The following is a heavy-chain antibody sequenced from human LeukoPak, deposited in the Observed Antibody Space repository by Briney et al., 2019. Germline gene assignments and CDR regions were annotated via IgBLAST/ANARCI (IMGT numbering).Heavy chain of an antibody. CDR2: IHTKGST. D-gene: IGHD3-22*01. CDR3: ARVVPSGGYSRTGPFDY. Sequence: SETLSLTCTVSGGSISSYFWSWIRQPPGKGLEWIGGIHTKGSTNYNPSLESRVTISVDRSKNQFSLRLSSVTATDTAVYYCARVVPSGGYSRTGPFDYWGQGTLVAVSS. J-gene: IGHJ4*02. CDR1: GGSISSYF. V-gene: IGHV4-4*09.